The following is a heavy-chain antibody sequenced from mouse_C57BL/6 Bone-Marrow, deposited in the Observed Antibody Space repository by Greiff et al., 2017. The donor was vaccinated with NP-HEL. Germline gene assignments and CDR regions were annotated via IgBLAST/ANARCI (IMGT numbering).Heavy chain of an antibody. V-gene: IGHV1-18*01. CDR1: GYTFTDYN. J-gene: IGHJ1*03. CDR2: INPNNGGT. Sequence: EVKLVESGPELVKPGASVKIPCKASGYTFTDYNMDWVKQSHGKSLEWIGDINPNNGGTIYNQKFKGKATLTVDKSSSTAYMELRSLTSEDTAVYYCARDGYGPWYFDVWGTGTTVTVSS. CDR3: ARDGYGPWYFDV. D-gene: IGHD2-10*02.